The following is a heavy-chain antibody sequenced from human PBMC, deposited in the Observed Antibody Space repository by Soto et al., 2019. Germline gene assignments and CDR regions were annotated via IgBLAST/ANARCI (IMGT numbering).Heavy chain of an antibody. Sequence: EVQLVESGGGLVKPGGSLRLSCAASGFTFSTYSMNWVRQAPGKGLEWVSSISSSSSYLYYADSVKGRFTISRDNAKNSLYLQMNSLRAEDTAVYYCARYDSSGYYWPYYYYGMDVWGQGTTVTVSS. V-gene: IGHV3-21*01. CDR2: ISSSSSYL. J-gene: IGHJ6*02. CDR1: GFTFSTYS. D-gene: IGHD3-22*01. CDR3: ARYDSSGYYWPYYYYGMDV.